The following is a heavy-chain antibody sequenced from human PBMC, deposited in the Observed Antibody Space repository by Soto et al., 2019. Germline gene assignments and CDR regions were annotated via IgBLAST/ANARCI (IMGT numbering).Heavy chain of an antibody. D-gene: IGHD1-1*01. V-gene: IGHV1-46*01. CDR3: ARGLTLGTFDY. Sequence: QVQLVQSGAEVKKPGASVKVSCKASGYTFTSYYMHWVRQAPGQGLEWMGIINPSGGSTSYAQKFQGGVTMTRDPSTSTVYLELSSRRSEDTAVYYCARGLTLGTFDYWGQGNLVTVSS. J-gene: IGHJ4*02. CDR2: INPSGGST. CDR1: GYTFTSYY.